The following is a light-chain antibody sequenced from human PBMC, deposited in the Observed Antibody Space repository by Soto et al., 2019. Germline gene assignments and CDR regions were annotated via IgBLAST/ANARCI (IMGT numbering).Light chain of an antibody. CDR2: GAS. CDR3: QQYGWSPWT. V-gene: IGKV3-20*01. CDR1: QSVSSSY. Sequence: EIVLTQSPGTLSLSPGERATLSCRASQSVSSSYLAWYQQKPGQAPRLLIYGASSRATGIPDRFSGSGSGTDFTLTISRLEPEDVAVYYCQQYGWSPWTFGQGTKVEIK. J-gene: IGKJ1*01.